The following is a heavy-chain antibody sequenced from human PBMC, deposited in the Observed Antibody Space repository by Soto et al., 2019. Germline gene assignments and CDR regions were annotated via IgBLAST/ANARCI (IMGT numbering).Heavy chain of an antibody. CDR1: GYTFAGYY. Sequence: ASVKVSCKASGYTFAGYYMHWVRQAPGQGREGMGWINPNSGGTNYAQKFQGRVTMTRDTSISTAYMELSRLRSDDTAVYYCARDEGIAARLSYYYCGMDVWGQGTTVTVSS. J-gene: IGHJ6*02. D-gene: IGHD6-6*01. CDR2: INPNSGGT. V-gene: IGHV1-2*02. CDR3: ARDEGIAARLSYYYCGMDV.